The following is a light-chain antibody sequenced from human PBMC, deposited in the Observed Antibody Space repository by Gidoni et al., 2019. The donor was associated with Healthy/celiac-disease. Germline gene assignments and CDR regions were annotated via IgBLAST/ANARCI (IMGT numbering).Light chain of an antibody. V-gene: IGKV1-6*01. Sequence: AIQMTQSSSSLSASVGDRVTITCRASQGIRNDLGWFQQKPGKPPKLLIYAASSLQTGVPSRFSGSGSGTDFTLTISSLQPEDFASYYCLQDYNYPWTFGQGTKVEIK. CDR2: AAS. CDR3: LQDYNYPWT. J-gene: IGKJ1*01. CDR1: QGIRND.